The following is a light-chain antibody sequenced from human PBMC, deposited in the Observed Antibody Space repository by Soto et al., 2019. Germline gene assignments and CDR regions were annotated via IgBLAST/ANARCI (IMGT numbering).Light chain of an antibody. V-gene: IGKV1-5*03. CDR3: QQYNSYPWT. CDR1: QSISSW. J-gene: IGKJ1*01. CDR2: KAS. Sequence: DIQMTQSPSTLSASVGDRVTITCRASQSISSWLAWYQQKPGKAPKLLIYKASSLESGVPSRFSGSGSGTEFTLTISSLQPDDFETYYCQQYNSYPWTLGQGPKVDIK.